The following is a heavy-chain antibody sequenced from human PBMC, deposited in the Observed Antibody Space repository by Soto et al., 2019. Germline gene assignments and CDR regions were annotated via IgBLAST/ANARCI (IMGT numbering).Heavy chain of an antibody. CDR1: GYTFTTYV. Sequence: QVQLVQSGAEVKKPGASVKVSCKASGYTFTTYVIHWVRQAPGQRLEWLAWINTGIGNTKYSQKFQDRVTVTRDTSADTAYMDLSSLRSEDTATYYCAREYYGGHLDHWSQGTLVTVSS. V-gene: IGHV1-3*04. CDR3: AREYYGGHLDH. CDR2: INTGIGNT. D-gene: IGHD3-3*01. J-gene: IGHJ4*02.